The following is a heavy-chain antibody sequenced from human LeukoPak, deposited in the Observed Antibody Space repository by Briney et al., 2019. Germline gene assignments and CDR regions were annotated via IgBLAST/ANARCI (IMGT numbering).Heavy chain of an antibody. Sequence: ASVKVSCKASGYTFTTYGISWVRQAPGQGLEWMGWISAYNGNTKYAQKLQGRVTMTTDTSTSTAYMELRSLRSDDTAMYYCARLYCSTTSCYLDYYYYGMDVWGQGTLVTVSS. J-gene: IGHJ6*02. D-gene: IGHD2-2*01. CDR2: ISAYNGNT. CDR3: ARLYCSTTSCYLDYYYYGMDV. V-gene: IGHV1-18*01. CDR1: GYTFTTYG.